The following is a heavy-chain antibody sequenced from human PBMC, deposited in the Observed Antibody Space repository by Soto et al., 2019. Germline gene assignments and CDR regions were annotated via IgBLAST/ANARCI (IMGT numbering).Heavy chain of an antibody. CDR1: GFTFSSYA. J-gene: IGHJ4*02. CDR2: ISGSGGST. V-gene: IGHV3-23*01. D-gene: IGHD6-13*01. Sequence: EVQLLESGGGLVQPGGSLRLSCAASGFTFSSYAMSWVRQAPGKGLEWVSAISGSGGSTYYADSVKGRFTTSRDNSKNTLYLQMNSLRAEDTAVYYCATPPTGIAAAGRGYWGQGTLVTVSS. CDR3: ATPPTGIAAAGRGY.